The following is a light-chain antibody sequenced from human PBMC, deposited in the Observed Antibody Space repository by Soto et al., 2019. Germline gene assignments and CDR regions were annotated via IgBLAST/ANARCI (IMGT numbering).Light chain of an antibody. J-gene: IGKJ1*01. CDR1: QSVNIY. V-gene: IGKV3-15*01. CDR3: QQYYKWPWT. CDR2: GES. Sequence: EIVLTQSPATLSLSPGERATLSCRASQSVNIYLAWYQQKPGQAPRVLIYGESTRATDIPGRFSGSGSGTDFALTISGLQSEDSAVYYCQQYYKWPWTFGQGTKVDIK.